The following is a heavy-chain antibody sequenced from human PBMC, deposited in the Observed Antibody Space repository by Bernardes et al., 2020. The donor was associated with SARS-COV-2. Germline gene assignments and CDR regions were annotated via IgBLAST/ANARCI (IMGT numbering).Heavy chain of an antibody. D-gene: IGHD4-17*01. Sequence: SETLSLTCAVSGGSIGSNNWWSLVRQPPGKGLEWIGEIYHSGATYYNPSLESRVTISVDMSKNVFSLTLTSVTAADTAVYYCARDASVTSRGYFDYWGRGTLATVSS. V-gene: IGHV4-4*02. J-gene: IGHJ4*02. CDR1: GGSIGSNNW. CDR2: IYHSGAT. CDR3: ARDASVTSRGYFDY.